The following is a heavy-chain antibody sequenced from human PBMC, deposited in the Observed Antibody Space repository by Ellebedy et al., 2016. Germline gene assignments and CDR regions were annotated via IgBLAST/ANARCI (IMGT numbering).Heavy chain of an antibody. D-gene: IGHD1-7*01. CDR1: GYTFTSYG. V-gene: IGHV1-18*01. CDR2: ISAYNGNT. Sequence: ASVKVSCXASGYTFTSYGISWVRQAPGQGLEWMGWISAYNGNTNYAQKLQGRVTMTTDTSTSTAYMELRSLRSDDTAVYYCARDYQGPSSQNWNYAPVDYWGQGTLVTVSS. CDR3: ARDYQGPSSQNWNYAPVDY. J-gene: IGHJ4*02.